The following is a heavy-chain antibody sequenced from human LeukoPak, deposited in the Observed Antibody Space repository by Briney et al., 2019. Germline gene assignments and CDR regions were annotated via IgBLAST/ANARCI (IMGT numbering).Heavy chain of an antibody. CDR1: GFTFSSYS. V-gene: IGHV3-21*01. D-gene: IGHD6-19*01. CDR2: ISSSSSYI. CDR3: AKETPGYSSGWYLY. Sequence: PGGSLRLSCAASGFTFSSYSMNWVRQAPGKGLEWVSSISSSSSYIYYADSVKGRFTISRDNAKNSLYLQMNSLRAEDTAVYYCAKETPGYSSGWYLYWGQGTLVTVSS. J-gene: IGHJ4*02.